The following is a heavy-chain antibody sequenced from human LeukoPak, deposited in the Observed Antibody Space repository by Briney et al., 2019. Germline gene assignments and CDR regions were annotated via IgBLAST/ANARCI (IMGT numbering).Heavy chain of an antibody. CDR3: ARVGGSGSYYYAMDV. J-gene: IGHJ6*02. CDR2: IYYSGST. CDR1: AVSISSYY. Sequence: SETLSLTCTVSAVSISSYYWSWIRQPPGKGLEWIGYIYYSGSTNYNPSLKSRVTISVDTSKNQFSLKLSSVTAADTDVYYCARVGGSGSYYYAMDVWGQGTTVTVSS. V-gene: IGHV4-59*01. D-gene: IGHD3-10*01.